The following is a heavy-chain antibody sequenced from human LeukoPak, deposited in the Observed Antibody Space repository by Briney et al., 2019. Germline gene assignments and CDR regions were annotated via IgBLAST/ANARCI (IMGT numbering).Heavy chain of an antibody. CDR2: ISSDTSTT. D-gene: IGHD3-9*01. V-gene: IGHV3-48*02. Sequence: GGSLRLSCAASGFTFSSYSIAWVRQVPGKGLEWVSYISSDTSTTYYADSVKGRFTISRDNAKNPLYLQMNSLRDEDTAVYYCARSRAGYFFDYWGQGILVTVSS. J-gene: IGHJ4*02. CDR3: ARSRAGYFFDY. CDR1: GFTFSSYS.